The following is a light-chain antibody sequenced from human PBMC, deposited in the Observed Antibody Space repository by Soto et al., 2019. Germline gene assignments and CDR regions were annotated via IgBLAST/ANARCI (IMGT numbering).Light chain of an antibody. CDR1: SSDVGGYNY. V-gene: IGLV2-8*01. CDR3: SSYAGNNVLV. Sequence: QSALTQPPSASGSPGQSVTIPCTGTSSDVGGYNYVSWYQQHPGKAPRLMIYEVNKRPSGVPYRFSGSKSGNTASLTVSGRQADDEAVYYCSSYAGNNVLVFGGGTKLTVL. J-gene: IGLJ2*01. CDR2: EVN.